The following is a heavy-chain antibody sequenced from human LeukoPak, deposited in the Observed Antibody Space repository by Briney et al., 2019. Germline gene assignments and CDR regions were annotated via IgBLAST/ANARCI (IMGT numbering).Heavy chain of an antibody. CDR1: GFTFSNAW. D-gene: IGHD3-10*01. CDR2: IYSGGST. J-gene: IGHJ4*02. Sequence: GGSLRLSCAASGFTFSNAWMSWVRQAPGKGLEWVSVIYSGGSTYYADSVKGRFTISRDNSKNTLYLQMNSLRAEDTAVYYCANYGSGRYFDYWGQGTLVTVSS. CDR3: ANYGSGRYFDY. V-gene: IGHV3-53*01.